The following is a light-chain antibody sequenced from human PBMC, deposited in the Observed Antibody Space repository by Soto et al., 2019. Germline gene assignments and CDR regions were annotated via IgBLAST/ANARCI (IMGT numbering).Light chain of an antibody. CDR3: QQRRRT. CDR2: GAS. J-gene: IGKJ1*01. CDR1: QSVTSTF. V-gene: IGKV3D-20*02. Sequence: EIVLTQSPGTLSLSPGEGATLSCRASQSVTSTFLTWYQQKPGQAPRLLIYGASNRATGIPARFSGSGSGTDFTLTISSLEPEDFAVYYCQQRRRTFGQGTKVDI.